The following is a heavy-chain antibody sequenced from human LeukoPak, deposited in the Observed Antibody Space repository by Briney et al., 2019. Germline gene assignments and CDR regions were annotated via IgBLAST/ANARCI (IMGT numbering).Heavy chain of an antibody. CDR1: GGSFSGYY. V-gene: IGHV4-34*01. CDR3: AARYPSRGYRTKIDY. J-gene: IGHJ4*02. CDR2: INHSGST. D-gene: IGHD5-12*01. Sequence: PSETLSLTCAVYGGSFSGYYWSWIRQPPGKGLEWIGEINHSGSTNYNPSLKSRVTISVDTSKNQFSLELSSVTAADTAVYYCAARYPSRGYRTKIDYWGQGTLVTVSS.